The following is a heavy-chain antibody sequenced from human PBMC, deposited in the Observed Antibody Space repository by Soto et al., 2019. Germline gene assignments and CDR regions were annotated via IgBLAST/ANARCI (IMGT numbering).Heavy chain of an antibody. D-gene: IGHD2-2*03. CDR2: IYTSGST. CDR1: GGSISSYY. V-gene: IGHV4-4*07. J-gene: IGHJ5*02. CDR3: ARIGYCSSTSCYGFWFDP. Sequence: PSETLSLTCTVSGGSISSYYWSWIRQPAGKGLEWIGRIYTSGSTNYNPSLKSRVTMSVDTSKNQFSLKLSSVTAADTAVYYCARIGYCSSTSCYGFWFDPWGQGTLVTVSS.